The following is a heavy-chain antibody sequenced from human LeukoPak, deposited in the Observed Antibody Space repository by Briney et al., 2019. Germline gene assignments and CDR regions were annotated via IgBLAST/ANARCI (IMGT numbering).Heavy chain of an antibody. Sequence: GGSLRLSCAASGFSFSSYTMNWVRQAPGKGLEYVSAISDSGGSTYYADSVKGRFTISRDNSKNTLYLQMSSLRAEDTAVYFCVRGYSFGPYGMDVWGQGTTVTVSS. D-gene: IGHD2-15*01. J-gene: IGHJ6*02. CDR3: VRGYSFGPYGMDV. V-gene: IGHV3-64D*09. CDR2: ISDSGGST. CDR1: GFSFSSYT.